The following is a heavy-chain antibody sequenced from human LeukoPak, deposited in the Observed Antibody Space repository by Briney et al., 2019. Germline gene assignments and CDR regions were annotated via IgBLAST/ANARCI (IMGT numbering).Heavy chain of an antibody. J-gene: IGHJ3*02. V-gene: IGHV4-31*03. CDR1: GGSISSGGCC. CDR3: ARDYYDTRRTYDI. CDR2: IHYSGTT. D-gene: IGHD3-22*01. Sequence: PSQTLSLTCTVSGGSISSGGCCWTWIRQLPGKGLEWIGYIHYSGTTYYSPSLKSRISISVDTSKNQFSLKLRSMTAADTAVYYCARDYYDTRRTYDIWGQGTMVTVSS.